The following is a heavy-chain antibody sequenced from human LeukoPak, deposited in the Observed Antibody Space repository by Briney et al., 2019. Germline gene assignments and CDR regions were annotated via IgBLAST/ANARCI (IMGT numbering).Heavy chain of an antibody. CDR2: ISSSSSTI. Sequence: PGGSLRLSCAASGFTFSSCSMNWVRQAPGKGLEWVSYISSSSSTIYYADSVKGRFTISRDNAKNSLYLQMNSLRDEDTAVYYCAREVYDILTGYSYYFDYWGQGTLVTVSS. J-gene: IGHJ4*02. V-gene: IGHV3-48*02. CDR3: AREVYDILTGYSYYFDY. D-gene: IGHD3-9*01. CDR1: GFTFSSCS.